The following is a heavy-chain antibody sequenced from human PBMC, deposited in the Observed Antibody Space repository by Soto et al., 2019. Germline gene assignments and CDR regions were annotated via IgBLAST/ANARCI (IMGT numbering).Heavy chain of an antibody. CDR3: ARPLWRDDYNCGYFDL. J-gene: IGHJ2*01. Sequence: QVQLVESGGGVVQPGRSLRLSCAASGFTFSSYAMHWVRQAPGKGLEWVAVISYDGSNKYYADSVKGRFTISRDNSKNTLYLQMNSLRAEDTAVYYCARPLWRDDYNCGYFDLWGRGTLVTVS. D-gene: IGHD4-4*01. CDR2: ISYDGSNK. CDR1: GFTFSSYA. V-gene: IGHV3-30-3*01.